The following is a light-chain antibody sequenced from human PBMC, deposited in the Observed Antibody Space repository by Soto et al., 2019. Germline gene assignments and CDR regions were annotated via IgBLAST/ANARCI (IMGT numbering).Light chain of an antibody. CDR3: CSYTSSSTRV. V-gene: IGLV2-14*01. CDR1: SSDVGGYNY. Sequence: QSALTQPASVTGSPGQSITISCTGTSSDVGGYNYVSWYQQHPGKAPKLMIYEVSNRPSGVSNRFSGSKSGNTASLTISGLQAEDEADYYCCSYTSSSTRVFGGGTNLTVL. CDR2: EVS. J-gene: IGLJ3*02.